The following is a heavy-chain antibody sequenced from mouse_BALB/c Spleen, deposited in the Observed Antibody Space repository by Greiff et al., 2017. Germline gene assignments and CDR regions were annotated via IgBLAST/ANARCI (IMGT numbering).Heavy chain of an antibody. V-gene: IGHV1S137*01. CDR3: ARGPARATQTYYFDY. D-gene: IGHD3-1*01. J-gene: IGHJ2*01. CDR2: ISTYYGDA. Sequence: QVQLKQSGAELVRPGVSVKISCKGSGYTFTDYAMHWVKQSHAKSLEWIGVISTYYGDASYNQKFKGKATMTVDKSSSTAYMELARLTSEDSAIYYCARGPARATQTYYFDYWGQGTTLTVSS. CDR1: GYTFTDYA.